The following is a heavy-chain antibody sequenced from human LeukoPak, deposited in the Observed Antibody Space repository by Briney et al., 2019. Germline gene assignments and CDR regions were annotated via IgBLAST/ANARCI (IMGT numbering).Heavy chain of an antibody. J-gene: IGHJ5*02. CDR3: ARDRWQIGWFDP. CDR2: ISSSSSYI. Sequence: GGSLRLSCAASGFTFSSYSMNWVRQAPGKGLEWVSSISSSSSYIYYADSVKGRFTISRDNAKNTLYLQVNSLRAEDTAVYYCARDRWQIGWFDPWGQGTLVTVSS. D-gene: IGHD5-24*01. CDR1: GFTFSSYS. V-gene: IGHV3-21*01.